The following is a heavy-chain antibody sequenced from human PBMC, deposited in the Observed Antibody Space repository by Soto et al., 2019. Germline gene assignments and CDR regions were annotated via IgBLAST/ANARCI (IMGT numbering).Heavy chain of an antibody. V-gene: IGHV3-30-3*01. CDR3: AYGNYPWNNYYYGMDV. J-gene: IGHJ6*02. CDR1: GFTFSSYA. D-gene: IGHD1-7*01. Sequence: GGSLRLSCAASGFTFSSYAMHWVRQAPGKGLEWVAVISYDGSNKYYADSVKGRFTISRDNSKNTLYLQMNSLRAEDTAVYYCAYGNYPWNNYYYGMDVWGQGTTVTVSS. CDR2: ISYDGSNK.